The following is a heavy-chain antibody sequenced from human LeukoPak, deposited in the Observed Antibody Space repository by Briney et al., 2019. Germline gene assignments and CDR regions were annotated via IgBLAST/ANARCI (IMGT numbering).Heavy chain of an antibody. CDR3: ARKISPPSWFDP. J-gene: IGHJ5*02. CDR1: GFTFSDYY. V-gene: IGHV3-11*04. CDR2: ISSSGSTV. Sequence: PGGSLRLSCAASGFTFSDYYMSWIRQAPGKGLEWVSYISSSGSTVYYADSVKGRFTISRDNAKNSLYLQMNSLRAEDTAVYYCARKISPPSWFDPWGQGTLVTVSS. D-gene: IGHD2/OR15-2a*01.